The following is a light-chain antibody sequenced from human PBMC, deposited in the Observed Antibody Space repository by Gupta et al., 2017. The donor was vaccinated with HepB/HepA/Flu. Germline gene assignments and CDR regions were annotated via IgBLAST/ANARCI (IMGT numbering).Light chain of an antibody. CDR1: QSVSTY. CDR2: DSS. J-gene: IGKJ4*01. CDR3: QQRSNGPLT. Sequence: EIVLTQSPATLSLSPGERATLSCGASQSVSTYLAWFQQKPGQAPRLLIYDSSKRATGIPARFSGSGSGTHFTLIISSLEPEDFAIYYCQQRSNGPLTFGGGTRVEIK. V-gene: IGKV3-11*01.